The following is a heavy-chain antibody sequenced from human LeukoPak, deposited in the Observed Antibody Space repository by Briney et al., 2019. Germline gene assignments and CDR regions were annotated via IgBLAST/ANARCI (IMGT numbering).Heavy chain of an antibody. Sequence: QPGRSLRLSCAASGFTFDDYAMHWVRQAPGKGLEWVSGISWNSGSIGYADSVKGRFTISRDNAKNSLYLQMNSLRAEDTALYYCAKADSGSYYGLGDYFAYWGQGTLVTVSS. CDR3: AKADSGSYYGLGDYFAY. V-gene: IGHV3-9*01. D-gene: IGHD1-26*01. CDR2: ISWNSGSI. J-gene: IGHJ4*02. CDR1: GFTFDDYA.